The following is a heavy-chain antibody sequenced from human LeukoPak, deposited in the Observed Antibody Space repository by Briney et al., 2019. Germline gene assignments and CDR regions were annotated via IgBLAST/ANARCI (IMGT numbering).Heavy chain of an antibody. CDR3: ARSPCTSASCPRRNVFDV. Sequence: SETLSLTCTVSGGSISNYYWSWIRQPPGKGLEWIGYMYYRGSTNYNPSLESRVTVSGDTSKNQFSLKLISVTAADTAVYYCARSPCTSASCPRRNVFDVWGQGTMVTVSS. D-gene: IGHD2-2*01. CDR2: MYYRGST. J-gene: IGHJ3*01. CDR1: GGSISNYY. V-gene: IGHV4-59*08.